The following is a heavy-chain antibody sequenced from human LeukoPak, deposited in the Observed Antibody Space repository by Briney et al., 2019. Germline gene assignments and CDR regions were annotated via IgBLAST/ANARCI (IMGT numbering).Heavy chain of an antibody. J-gene: IGHJ3*02. CDR3: ARDSSDSYDFWSGYYIHTGAFDI. CDR2: IYYSGST. CDR1: GGSISSYY. D-gene: IGHD3-3*01. V-gene: IGHV4-59*12. Sequence: SETLSLTCTVSGGSISSYYWSWIRQPPGKGLEWIGYIYYSGSTNYNPSLKSRVTISVDTSKNQFSLKLSSVTAADTAVYYCARDSSDSYDFWSGYYIHTGAFDIWGQGTMVTVSS.